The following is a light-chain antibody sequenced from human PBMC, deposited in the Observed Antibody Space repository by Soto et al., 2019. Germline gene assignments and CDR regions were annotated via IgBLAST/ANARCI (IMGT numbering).Light chain of an antibody. J-gene: IGLJ2*01. Sequence: QSALTQPASVSGSPGQSITISCTGTSSDVGGYNYVSWYQQHPGKVPRLMIYDVSNRPSGVSNRFSGSKSGTTASLTISGLQAEDEADYYCSSYTSSNTPIFGGGTKVTVL. CDR3: SSYTSSNTPI. CDR2: DVS. V-gene: IGLV2-14*03. CDR1: SSDVGGYNY.